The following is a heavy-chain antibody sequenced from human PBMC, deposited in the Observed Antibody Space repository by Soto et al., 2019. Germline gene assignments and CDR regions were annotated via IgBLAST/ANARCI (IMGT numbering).Heavy chain of an antibody. Sequence: VQLVESGGGLVKPGGSLRLSCAASGFTFSSYSMNWVRQAPGKGLEWVSSISSSSSYIYYADSVKGRFTISRDNAKNSLYLQMNSLRAEDTAVYYCASDIGYSSGLFDYWGQGTLVTVSS. J-gene: IGHJ4*02. CDR2: ISSSSSYI. CDR1: GFTFSSYS. V-gene: IGHV3-21*01. CDR3: ASDIGYSSGLFDY. D-gene: IGHD6-19*01.